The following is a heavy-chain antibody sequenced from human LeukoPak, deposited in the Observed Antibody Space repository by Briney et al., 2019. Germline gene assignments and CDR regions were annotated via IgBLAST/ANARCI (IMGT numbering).Heavy chain of an antibody. V-gene: IGHV1-2*02. CDR2: INPNSGGT. Sequence: ASVKVSCKASGYSFTAYYIHWVRQAPGQGLEWMGWINPNSGGTNYAQKFQGRVTMTRDMSISTVYMELSRLRSDDTAVYYCARDLIVVVNPKPEYFQHWGQGTLVTVSS. CDR1: GYSFTAYY. D-gene: IGHD3-22*01. J-gene: IGHJ1*01. CDR3: ARDLIVVVNPKPEYFQH.